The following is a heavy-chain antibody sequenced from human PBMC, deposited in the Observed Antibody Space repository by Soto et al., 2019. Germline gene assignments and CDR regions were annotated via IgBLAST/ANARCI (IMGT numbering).Heavy chain of an antibody. CDR1: GGSVRSGSYY. D-gene: IGHD2-2*01. CDR3: ARGVLALDIEVGPGSRYGMDV. Sequence: SETLSLTCTVSGGSVRSGSYYWSWIRQPPGKGLEWIGYILYSGITNYNPSLKSRVTILVDTSKNQFSRKLSSVTAADTAVYYCARGVLALDIEVGPGSRYGMDVWGQGTTVTVSS. V-gene: IGHV4-61*01. J-gene: IGHJ6*02. CDR2: ILYSGIT.